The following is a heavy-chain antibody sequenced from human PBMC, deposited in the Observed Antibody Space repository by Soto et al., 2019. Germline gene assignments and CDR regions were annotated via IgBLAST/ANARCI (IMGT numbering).Heavy chain of an antibody. CDR3: ARAGTRYSGYDIGY. D-gene: IGHD5-12*01. J-gene: IGHJ4*02. Sequence: PSETLSLTCTVFGGSISSYYWSWIRQPPGKGLEWIGYIYYSGSTNYNPSLKSRVTISVDTSKNQFSLKLSSVTAADTAVYYCARAGTRYSGYDIGYWGQGTLVTVSS. V-gene: IGHV4-59*01. CDR1: GGSISSYY. CDR2: IYYSGST.